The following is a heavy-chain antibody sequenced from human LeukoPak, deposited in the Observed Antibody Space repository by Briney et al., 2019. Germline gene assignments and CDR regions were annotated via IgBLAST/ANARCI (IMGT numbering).Heavy chain of an antibody. CDR2: ITGSGGST. CDR1: GFTFSSYD. V-gene: IGHV3-23*01. CDR3: AKGSHSGSYGAYYFDY. D-gene: IGHD1-26*01. Sequence: GGSLRLSCAASGFTFSSYDMNWVRQAPGKGLEWVSGITGSGGSTYYADSVKGRFTISRDNSKNTLYLQMNSLRAEDTAIYYCAKGSHSGSYGAYYFDYWGQGTLVTVSS. J-gene: IGHJ4*02.